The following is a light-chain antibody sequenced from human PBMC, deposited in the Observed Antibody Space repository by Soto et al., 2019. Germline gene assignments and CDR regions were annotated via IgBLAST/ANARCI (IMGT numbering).Light chain of an antibody. CDR3: CSFVGRYV. CDR2: EGS. J-gene: IGLJ1*01. V-gene: IGLV2-23*01. Sequence: QSALTQPASVSGSPGQSITISCTGTSSDVGSYNLVSWYQHHPGKAPKLIIYEGSKRPSGISDRFSGSKSGNTASLTISGLQAEDEADYYCCSFVGRYVFGPGTKVTVL. CDR1: SSDVGSYNL.